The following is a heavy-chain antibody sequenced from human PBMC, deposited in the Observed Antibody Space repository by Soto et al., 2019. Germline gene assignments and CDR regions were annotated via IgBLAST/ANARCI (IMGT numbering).Heavy chain of an antibody. CDR2: IYYSGST. CDR1: GGSISSYY. Sequence: QVQLQESGPGLVKPSETLSLTCTVSGGSISSYYWSWIRQPPGKGLEWIGYIYYSGSTNYNPSLKSRVTISVDTSKNQFSLKLSSVTAADTAVYYCARGVDDFWSGYYAWFDPWVQGTLVTVSS. CDR3: ARGVDDFWSGYYAWFDP. D-gene: IGHD3-3*01. J-gene: IGHJ5*02. V-gene: IGHV4-59*01.